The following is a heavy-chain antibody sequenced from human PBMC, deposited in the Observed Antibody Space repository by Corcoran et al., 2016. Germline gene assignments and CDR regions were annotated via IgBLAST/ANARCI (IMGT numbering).Heavy chain of an antibody. V-gene: IGHV3-30*18. D-gene: IGHD5-12*01. CDR1: GFTFSSYG. Sequence: QVQLVESGGGVVQPGRSLRLSCAASGFTFSSYGMHWVRQAPGKGLEWVAVISYDGSNKYYADSVKGRFTISSDNSKNTLYLQMNSLRAEDTAVYYCAKDLVGMATIDYFDYWGQGTLVTVSS. CDR3: AKDLVGMATIDYFDY. CDR2: ISYDGSNK. J-gene: IGHJ4*02.